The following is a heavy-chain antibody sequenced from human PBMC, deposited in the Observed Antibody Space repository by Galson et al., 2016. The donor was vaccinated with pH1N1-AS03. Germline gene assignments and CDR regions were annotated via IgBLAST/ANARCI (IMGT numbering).Heavy chain of an antibody. CDR2: IDPRDSDT. D-gene: IGHD1-26*01. V-gene: IGHV5-51*01. CDR3: ARHGEPATLSGWFDP. Sequence: QSGAEVKKPGESLKISCKASGYNFTNYWIGWVRQMPGKGLEWVGIIDPRDSDTRYSPSFQGQVTISVDKSFSTAYIQWGSLKASDTAMYYCARHGEPATLSGWFDPWGQGTLVTVSS. J-gene: IGHJ5*02. CDR1: GYNFTNYW.